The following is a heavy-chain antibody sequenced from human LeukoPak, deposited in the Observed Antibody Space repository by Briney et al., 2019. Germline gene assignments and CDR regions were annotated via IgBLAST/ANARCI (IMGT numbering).Heavy chain of an antibody. J-gene: IGHJ4*02. CDR2: IYYSGST. Sequence: SETLSLTCTVSGGSISSYYWSWIRQPPGKGLEWIGYIYYSGSTNYNPSLKSRVTISVDTSKNQFSLKLSSVTAADTAVYYCARAPEYGLYYFDYWGQGTLVTVSS. CDR1: GGSISSYY. V-gene: IGHV4-59*01. D-gene: IGHD1-14*01. CDR3: ARAPEYGLYYFDY.